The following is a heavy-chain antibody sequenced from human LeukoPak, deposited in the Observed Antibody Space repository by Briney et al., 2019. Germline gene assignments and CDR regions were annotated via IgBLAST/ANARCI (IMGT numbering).Heavy chain of an antibody. CDR1: GDSISNYY. V-gene: IGHV4-59*01. J-gene: IGHJ6*02. CDR2: IYYTGTT. CDR3: ARGYDIDV. Sequence: SETLSLTCTVSGDSISNYYWSWIRQPPGKALEWIGYIYYTGTTKYNPSLKRRATISLDTSKNQFSLKLASVTAADTALFFCARGYDIDVWGQGTTVTVSS.